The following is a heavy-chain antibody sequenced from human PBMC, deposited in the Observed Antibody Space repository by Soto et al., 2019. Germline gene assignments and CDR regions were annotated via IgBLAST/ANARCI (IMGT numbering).Heavy chain of an antibody. CDR2: IIPIFGTA. CDR1: GGTFSSYA. Sequence: ASVKVSCKASGGTFSSYAISWVRQAPGQGLEWMGGIIPIFGTANYAQKFQGRVTITADESTSTAYMELSSLRSEDTAVYYCAREVLMAYCGGDCYQTYGMDVWGQGTTVTVS. D-gene: IGHD2-21*02. CDR3: AREVLMAYCGGDCYQTYGMDV. V-gene: IGHV1-69*13. J-gene: IGHJ6*02.